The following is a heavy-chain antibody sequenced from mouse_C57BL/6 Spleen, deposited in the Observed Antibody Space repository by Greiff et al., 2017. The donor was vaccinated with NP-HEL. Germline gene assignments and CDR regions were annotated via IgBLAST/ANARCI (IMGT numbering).Heavy chain of an antibody. CDR2: ISSGSSTI. D-gene: IGHD1-1*01. V-gene: IGHV5-17*01. CDR3: ANYGSSYQAWFAY. Sequence: EVKLVESGGGLVKPGGSLKLSCAASGFTFSDYGMHWVRQAPEKGLEWVAYISSGSSTIYYADTVKGRFTISRDNAKNTLFLQMTSLRSEDTAMYYCANYGSSYQAWFAYWGQGTLVTVSA. J-gene: IGHJ3*01. CDR1: GFTFSDYG.